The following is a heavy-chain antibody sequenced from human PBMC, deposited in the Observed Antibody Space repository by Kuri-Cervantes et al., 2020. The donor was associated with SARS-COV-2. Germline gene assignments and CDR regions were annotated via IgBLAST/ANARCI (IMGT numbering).Heavy chain of an antibody. V-gene: IGHV7-4-1*02. D-gene: IGHD3-22*01. CDR1: GYTFTSYA. CDR2: INTNTGNP. Sequence: ASVKVSCKASGYTFTSYAMNWVRQAPGQGLEWMGWINTNTGNPTYAQGFTGRFVFSLDASVSTAYLQISSLKAEDTAVYYCARGPYYYDSSGYEDAFDIWGQGIMVTVSS. J-gene: IGHJ3*02. CDR3: ARGPYYYDSSGYEDAFDI.